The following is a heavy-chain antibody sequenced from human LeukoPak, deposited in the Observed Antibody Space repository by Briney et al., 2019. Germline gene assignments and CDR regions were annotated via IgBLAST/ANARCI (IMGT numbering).Heavy chain of an antibody. D-gene: IGHD3-22*01. J-gene: IGHJ4*02. Sequence: GSRRLSCAASGFTVSSNYMSWVRQAPGKGLEWVSVIYSGGSTFYADSVKGRFTISRDNSKNTVYLQMNSLRAEDTAVYYCARRHYYDSSGYYYDYWGQGTLVTVSS. CDR2: IYSGGST. CDR1: GFTVSSNY. V-gene: IGHV3-66*01. CDR3: ARRHYYDSSGYYYDY.